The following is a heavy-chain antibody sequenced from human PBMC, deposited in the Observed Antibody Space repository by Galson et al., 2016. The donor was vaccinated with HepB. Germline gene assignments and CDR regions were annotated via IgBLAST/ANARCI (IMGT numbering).Heavy chain of an antibody. D-gene: IGHD2-2*01. J-gene: IGHJ5*02. CDR1: GGPITSNHHY. CDR3: ARADLVVVPTSTEWFDP. CDR2: AFHNGIT. V-gene: IGHV4-39*02. Sequence: SETLSLTCTVSGGPITSNHHYWGWVRQPPGKGLEWIGSAFHNGITYYNPSPRSRVTVSVDASRNQFSLKVTSVTAADTAIYYCARADLVVVPTSTEWFDPWGQGTLVIVSS.